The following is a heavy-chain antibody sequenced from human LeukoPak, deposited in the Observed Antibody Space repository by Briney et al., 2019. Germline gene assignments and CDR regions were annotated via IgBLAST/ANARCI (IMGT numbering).Heavy chain of an antibody. CDR2: IRGSGWGT. J-gene: IGHJ4*02. CDR1: GFTFGSYP. D-gene: IGHD2-15*01. Sequence: VGSLRLSCAASGFTFGSYPMSAVGQAAGKGRDGVSAIRGSGWGTYYACSVKGRFAISRDNSNNTLYLQMNSMRVDASAVYYCANALMVAAPNDYWGQGTLVTVSS. CDR3: ANALMVAAPNDY. V-gene: IGHV3-23*01.